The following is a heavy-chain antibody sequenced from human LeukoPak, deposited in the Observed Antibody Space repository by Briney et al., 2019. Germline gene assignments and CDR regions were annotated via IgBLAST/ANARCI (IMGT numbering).Heavy chain of an antibody. D-gene: IGHD3-9*01. Sequence: GGSLRLSCAASGFTFNVYAMNWVRQAPEKGLEWVSTITSSGADTFYAASVKGRFTVSRDNSKNTVFLQMSRLRVEDTAVYYCAKQDILSGWGLWGQGTLVTVSS. CDR3: AKQDILSGWGL. CDR1: GFTFNVYA. CDR2: ITSSGADT. J-gene: IGHJ4*02. V-gene: IGHV3-23*01.